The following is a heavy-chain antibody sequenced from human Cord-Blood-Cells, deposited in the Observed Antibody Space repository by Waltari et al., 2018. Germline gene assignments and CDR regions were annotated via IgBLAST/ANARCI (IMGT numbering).Heavy chain of an antibody. J-gene: IGHJ4*02. D-gene: IGHD2-2*02. CDR1: GDSVSSNSAA. CDR2: TYCRSKWYN. Sequence: QVRLQQSGPGLVKPSQTLSLTCAISGDSVSSNSAAWNWIRQSPSRGLEWLGRTYCRSKWYNDYAVSVKSRITINPDTSKNQFSLQLNSVTPEDTAVYYCAREYGGYCSSTSCYMSFDYWGQGTLVTVSS. CDR3: AREYGGYCSSTSCYMSFDY. V-gene: IGHV6-1*01.